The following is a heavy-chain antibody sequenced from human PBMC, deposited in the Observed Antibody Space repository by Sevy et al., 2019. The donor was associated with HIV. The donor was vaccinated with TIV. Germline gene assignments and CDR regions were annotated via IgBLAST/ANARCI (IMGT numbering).Heavy chain of an antibody. CDR1: GYTLTGLS. CDR2: FDPEDGET. CDR3: ATTKDYYDSSGSPFDY. J-gene: IGHJ4*02. Sequence: ASVKVSCKVSGYTLTGLSMHWVRQAPGKGLEWMGSFDPEDGETIYAQKFQGRVTMTQDTSTDKAYMELSSLRSEDAAVYYCATTKDYYDSSGSPFDYWGQGTLVTVSS. D-gene: IGHD3-22*01. V-gene: IGHV1-24*01.